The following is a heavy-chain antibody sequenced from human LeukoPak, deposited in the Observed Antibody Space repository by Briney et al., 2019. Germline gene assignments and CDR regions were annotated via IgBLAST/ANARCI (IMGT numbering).Heavy chain of an antibody. CDR2: IYNSWST. CDR3: ARLPRYGDSFFDF. CDR1: GDSVSSGSFY. Sequence: SETLSLTCTVSGDSVSSGSFYWNWLRQPPGKGPEWIGCIYNSWSTNLNPSLKSRITISVDMSKNQFSLKLSSVTSADTAVYYCARLPRYGDSFFDFWGQGTLVTVSA. J-gene: IGHJ4*02. V-gene: IGHV4-61*01. D-gene: IGHD3-10*01.